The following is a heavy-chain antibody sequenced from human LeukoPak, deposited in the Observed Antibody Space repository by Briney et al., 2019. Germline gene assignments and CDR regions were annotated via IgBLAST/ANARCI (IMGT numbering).Heavy chain of an antibody. Sequence: GESLRISCKGSGYTFTYWIAWVRQMPGKGLEWMGIIYPGDSDTRYSPSFQGQDTISVDKSISTAYLQWSSLKASDTAMYYCARQDGGGLYYFDYWGQGTLVTVSP. CDR1: GYTFTYW. J-gene: IGHJ4*02. CDR3: ARQDGGGLYYFDY. V-gene: IGHV5-51*01. CDR2: IYPGDSDT. D-gene: IGHD4-23*01.